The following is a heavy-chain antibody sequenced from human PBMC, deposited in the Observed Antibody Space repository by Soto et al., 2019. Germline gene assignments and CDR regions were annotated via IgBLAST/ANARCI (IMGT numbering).Heavy chain of an antibody. D-gene: IGHD2-15*01. CDR1: GYTFTSYG. V-gene: IGHV1-18*01. CDR3: ARDLFLYCSGGSCSYDY. J-gene: IGHJ4*02. Sequence: ASVKVSCKASGYTFTSYGISWVRQAPGQGLEWMGWISAYNGNTNYAQKLQGRVTMTTDTSTSTAYMELRSLRSDDTAVYYCARDLFLYCSGGSCSYDYWGQGTLVTVSS. CDR2: ISAYNGNT.